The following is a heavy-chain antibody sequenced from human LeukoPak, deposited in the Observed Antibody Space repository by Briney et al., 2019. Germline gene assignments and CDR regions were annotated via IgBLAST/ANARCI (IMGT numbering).Heavy chain of an antibody. J-gene: IGHJ4*02. D-gene: IGHD2-2*02. CDR2: IYYSGST. CDR3: ARAEGRYCSSTSCYTFDY. CDR1: GGSISSYY. V-gene: IGHV4-59*01. Sequence: PSETLSLTCTVSGGSISSYYRSWIRQPPGKGLEWIGYIYYSGSTNYNPSLKSRVTISVDTSKNQFSLKLSSVTAADTAVYYCARAEGRYCSSTSCYTFDYWGQGTLVTVSS.